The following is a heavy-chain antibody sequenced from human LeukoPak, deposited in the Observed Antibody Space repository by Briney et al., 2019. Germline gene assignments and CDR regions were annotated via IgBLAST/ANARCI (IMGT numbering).Heavy chain of an antibody. CDR3: AIFGGLSDFGVVITDAFDI. Sequence: SETLSLTCAVYGGPFSGYYWSWIRQPPGKGLEWIGEINHSGSTNYNPSLKSRVTISVDTSKNQFSLKLSSVTAADTAVYYCAIFGGLSDFGVVITDAFDIWGQGTMVTVSS. CDR1: GGPFSGYY. D-gene: IGHD3-3*01. CDR2: INHSGST. V-gene: IGHV4-34*01. J-gene: IGHJ3*02.